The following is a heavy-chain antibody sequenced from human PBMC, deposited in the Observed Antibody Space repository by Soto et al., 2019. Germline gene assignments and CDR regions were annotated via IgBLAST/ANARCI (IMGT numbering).Heavy chain of an antibody. Sequence: EVRLLESGGGLVQPGGSLRLSCAASGFTFTSYAMTWVRQAPGKGLEWVSAISGSGDSTYYADSVKGRFTVSKDNSKNMLHLQMNSLRSEDTAVYECAKEGRIAGTLNWCDPWGQGTLVIVSS. J-gene: IGHJ5*02. D-gene: IGHD2-15*01. CDR3: AKEGRIAGTLNWCDP. V-gene: IGHV3-23*01. CDR2: ISGSGDST. CDR1: GFTFTSYA.